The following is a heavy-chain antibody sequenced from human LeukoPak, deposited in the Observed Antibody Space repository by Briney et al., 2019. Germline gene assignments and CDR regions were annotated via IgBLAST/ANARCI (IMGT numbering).Heavy chain of an antibody. J-gene: IGHJ5*02. CDR2: ISAYNGNT. D-gene: IGHD3-22*01. CDR3: ARDRPYYYDSSGSFWFDP. Sequence: ASVKVSCKASGYTFTSYGISWVRQAPGQGLEWMGWISAYNGNTNYAQKLQGRVTMTTDTSTSTAYTELRSLRSDDTAVYYCARDRPYYYDSSGSFWFDPWGQGTLVTVSS. V-gene: IGHV1-18*01. CDR1: GYTFTSYG.